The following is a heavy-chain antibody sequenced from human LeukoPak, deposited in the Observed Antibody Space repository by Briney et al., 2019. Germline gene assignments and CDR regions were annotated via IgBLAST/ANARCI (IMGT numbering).Heavy chain of an antibody. D-gene: IGHD2-2*02. Sequence: SETLSLTWAVYGGSFSGYYWSWIRQPPGKGLEWIGEINHSGSTNYNPSLKSRVTISVDTSKNQFSLKLSSVTAADTAVYYCARARCGSSTSCYTRIGNWFDPWGQGTLVTVSS. CDR1: GGSFSGYY. V-gene: IGHV4-34*01. CDR3: ARARCGSSTSCYTRIGNWFDP. CDR2: INHSGST. J-gene: IGHJ5*02.